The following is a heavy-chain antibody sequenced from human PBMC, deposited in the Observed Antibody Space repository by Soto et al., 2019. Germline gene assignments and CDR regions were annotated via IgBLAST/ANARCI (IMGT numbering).Heavy chain of an antibody. J-gene: IGHJ5*02. Sequence: QLQLQESGSGLVKPSQTLSLTCAVSGGSISSGGYSWSWIRQPPGKGLEWIGYIYHSGSTYYNPSLRSRVSVAVDRAKNQFSRKLSSVTGADTAVYYCAREGGDYVWGSYRPEGFDPWGQGTLVTVSS. D-gene: IGHD3-16*02. V-gene: IGHV4-30-2*01. CDR2: IYHSGST. CDR1: GGSISSGGYS. CDR3: AREGGDYVWGSYRPEGFDP.